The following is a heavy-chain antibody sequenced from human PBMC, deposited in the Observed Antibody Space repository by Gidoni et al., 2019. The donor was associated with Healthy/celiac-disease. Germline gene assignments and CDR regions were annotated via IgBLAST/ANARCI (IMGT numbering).Heavy chain of an antibody. CDR1: GITFDDYA. D-gene: IGHD6-19*01. CDR2: IWWNSGSI. Sequence: EVQLVEPGRALVPPGRSLRLPCAASGITFDDYAMHWVRQVPGKVLAWVSGIWWNSGSIGYADSVKGRFTISRDNAKNSLYLQMNSLRAEDTALYYCAKGGRAVAGNFDYWGQGTLVTVSS. V-gene: IGHV3-9*01. J-gene: IGHJ4*02. CDR3: AKGGRAVAGNFDY.